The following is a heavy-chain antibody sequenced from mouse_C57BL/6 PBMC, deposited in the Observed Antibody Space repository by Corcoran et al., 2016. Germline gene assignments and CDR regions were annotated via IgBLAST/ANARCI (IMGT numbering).Heavy chain of an antibody. D-gene: IGHD1-1*01. V-gene: IGHV1-26*01. J-gene: IGHJ3*01. Sequence: EVQLQQSGPELVKPGASVKISCKASGYTFTDYYMNWVKQSHGKSLEWIGDINPNNGGTSYNQKFKGKATLTVDKSSSTAYMELRSLTSEDTAVYYCARRVYYGSGFAYWGQGTLVTVSA. CDR1: GYTFTDYY. CDR2: INPNNGGT. CDR3: ARRVYYGSGFAY.